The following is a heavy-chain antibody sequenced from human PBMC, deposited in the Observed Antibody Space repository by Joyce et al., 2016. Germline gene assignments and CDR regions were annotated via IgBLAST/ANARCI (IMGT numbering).Heavy chain of an antibody. CDR1: GFTFSNSG. CDR2: IWYDGSNQ. Sequence: QVQLVESGGGAVQPGGSLRLSCAASGFTFSNSGKRWVRQAPGKGLEWVEVIWYDGSNQYYADSMKGRFTISRDNSKNMLYLEMNSLRAEDTAVYYCAKNYYDSSGYSSDYFEYWGQGILVTVSS. CDR3: AKNYYDSSGYSSDYFEY. J-gene: IGHJ4*02. D-gene: IGHD3-22*01. V-gene: IGHV3-33*06.